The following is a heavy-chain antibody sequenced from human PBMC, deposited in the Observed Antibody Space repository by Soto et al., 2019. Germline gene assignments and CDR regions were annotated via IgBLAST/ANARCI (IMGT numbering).Heavy chain of an antibody. CDR3: ARGSSVAARNNWFDP. J-gene: IGHJ5*02. CDR1: GYTFTSYG. D-gene: IGHD6-19*01. V-gene: IGHV1-18*01. Sequence: GGSVKVSFKASGYTFTSYGISLVRQAPGQGLEWMGWISAYNGNTNYAQKLQGRVTMTTDTSTSTAYMELRSLRSDDTAVYYCARGSSVAARNNWFDPWGQGTLVTVSS. CDR2: ISAYNGNT.